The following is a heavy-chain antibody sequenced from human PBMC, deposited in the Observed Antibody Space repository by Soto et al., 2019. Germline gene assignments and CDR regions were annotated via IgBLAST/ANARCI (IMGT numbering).Heavy chain of an antibody. CDR1: GFTFSSYA. V-gene: IGHV3-23*01. CDR3: AKVSFRGADYYYYGMDV. Sequence: SGGSLRLSCAASGFTFSSYAMSWVRQAPGKGLEWVSAISGSGGSTYYADSVKGRFTISRDNSKNTLYLQMNSLRAEDTAVYYCAKVSFRGADYYYYGMDVWGQGASVTVSS. CDR2: ISGSGGST. J-gene: IGHJ6*02.